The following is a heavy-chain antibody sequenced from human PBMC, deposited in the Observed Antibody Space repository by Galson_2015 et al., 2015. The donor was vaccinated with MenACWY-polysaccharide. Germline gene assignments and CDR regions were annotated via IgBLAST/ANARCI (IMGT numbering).Heavy chain of an antibody. Sequence: SVKVSCKASGYTFPGYYMHWVRQAPGQGLEWMGRINPNSGGTNYAQKFQGRVTMTRDTSISTAYMELSRLRSDDTAVYYCARESITMVRGVIPIVAFDIWGQGTMVTVSS. J-gene: IGHJ3*02. CDR3: ARESITMVRGVIPIVAFDI. CDR1: GYTFPGYY. D-gene: IGHD3-10*01. V-gene: IGHV1-2*06. CDR2: INPNSGGT.